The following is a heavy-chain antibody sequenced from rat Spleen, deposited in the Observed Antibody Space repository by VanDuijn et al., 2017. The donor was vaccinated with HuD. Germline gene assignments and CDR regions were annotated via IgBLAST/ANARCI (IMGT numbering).Heavy chain of an antibody. CDR3: ARVSFYYYSGGYVMDA. J-gene: IGHJ4*01. CDR1: GFSLSNYG. Sequence: QVQLKESGPGLVQPSQTLSLTCTVSGFSLSNYGVFWVRQPPGKGLEWMGLIWGNGNTNYNSALKSRLSISRDTSKSQVYLKMNSLQTEDTATYYCARVSFYYYSGGYVMDAWGQGASVTVSS. V-gene: IGHV2-13*01. CDR2: IWGNGNT. D-gene: IGHD1-1*01.